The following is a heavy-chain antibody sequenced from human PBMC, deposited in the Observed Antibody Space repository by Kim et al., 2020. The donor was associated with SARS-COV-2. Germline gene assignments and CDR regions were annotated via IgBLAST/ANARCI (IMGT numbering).Heavy chain of an antibody. CDR3: AREFRGGYSSSSEDYYGMDV. CDR1: GFTFSSYG. D-gene: IGHD6-13*01. V-gene: IGHV3-33*01. CDR2: IWYDGSNK. Sequence: GGSLRLSCAASGFTFSSYGMHWVRQAPGKGLEWVAVIWYDGSNKYYADSVKGRFTISRDNSKNTLYLQMNSLRAEDTAVYYCAREFRGGYSSSSEDYYGMDVWGQGTTVTVSS. J-gene: IGHJ6*02.